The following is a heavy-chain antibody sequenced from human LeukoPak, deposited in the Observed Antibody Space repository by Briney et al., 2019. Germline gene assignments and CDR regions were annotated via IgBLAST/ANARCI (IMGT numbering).Heavy chain of an antibody. Sequence: GESLKISCKGSGYSFTSYWIGWVRQMPGKGLEWMGIIYPGDSDTRYSPSFQGQVTISADKSISTAYLQWSSLKASDTAMYYCARSNTYYYGSGSPPTGGMDVWGQGTTVTVSS. J-gene: IGHJ6*02. D-gene: IGHD3-10*01. CDR3: ARSNTYYYGSGSPPTGGMDV. CDR1: GYSFTSYW. CDR2: IYPGDSDT. V-gene: IGHV5-51*01.